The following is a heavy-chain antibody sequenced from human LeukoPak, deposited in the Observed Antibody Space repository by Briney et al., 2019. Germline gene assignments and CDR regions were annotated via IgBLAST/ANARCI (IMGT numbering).Heavy chain of an antibody. D-gene: IGHD6-6*01. Sequence: ASVKVSCKASGYTFTGYYMHWVRQAPGQGLEWMGWINPNSGGTNYAQKFQGRVTMTRDTSISTAYMELSRLRSDDTAVYYCARGIAARPGGYYYYYMDVWGKGTTVTVSS. CDR3: ARGIAARPGGYYYYYMDV. V-gene: IGHV1-2*02. CDR1: GYTFTGYY. CDR2: INPNSGGT. J-gene: IGHJ6*03.